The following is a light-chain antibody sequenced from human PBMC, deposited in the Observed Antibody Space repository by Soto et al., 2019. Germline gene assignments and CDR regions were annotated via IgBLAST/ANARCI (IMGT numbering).Light chain of an antibody. V-gene: IGKV1-33*01. J-gene: IGKJ2*01. CDR3: QQFDSPPSYT. CDR2: DAS. CDR1: QDIRNY. Sequence: DIQMTQSPSSLSASVGDRLTITCQASQDIRNYLNWYQQKPGKAPKLLIYDASNLETGVPSRFSGSGSGTDFTFTISSLQAEDIATYYCQQFDSPPSYTFGQGTKLEI.